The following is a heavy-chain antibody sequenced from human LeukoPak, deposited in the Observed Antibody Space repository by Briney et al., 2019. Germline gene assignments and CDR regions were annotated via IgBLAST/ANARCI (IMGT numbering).Heavy chain of an antibody. CDR1: GGTFISYA. CDR2: IIPIFGTA. V-gene: IGHV1-69*13. D-gene: IGHD6-6*01. Sequence: SVKVSCKASGGTFISYAISWVRQAPGQGLEWMGGIIPIFGTANYAQKFQGRVTITADESTSTAYMELSSLRSEDTAVYYCGRADRLGIAARLSLAYWGQGTLVTVSS. J-gene: IGHJ4*02. CDR3: GRADRLGIAARLSLAY.